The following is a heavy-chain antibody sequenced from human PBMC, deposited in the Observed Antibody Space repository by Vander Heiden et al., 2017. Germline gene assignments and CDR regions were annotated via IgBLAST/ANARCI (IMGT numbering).Heavy chain of an antibody. D-gene: IGHD1-1*01. CDR2: IYYTGDT. CDR3: ASHTTSGSFDP. Sequence: QVQLQESGPGLVKPWETLSLPCTVFGGSIATSDYYWAWVRQPPGKVPEWIGSIYYTGDTYYTSALKSRVTISADTSKNQFSLEVTSVAAADTALYYCASHTTSGSFDPWGQGILVSVSS. CDR1: GGSIATSDYY. J-gene: IGHJ5*02. V-gene: IGHV4-39*01.